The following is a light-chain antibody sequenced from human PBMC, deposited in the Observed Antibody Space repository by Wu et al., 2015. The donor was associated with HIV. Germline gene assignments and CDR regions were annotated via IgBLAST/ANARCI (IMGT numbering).Light chain of an antibody. CDR2: ATS. J-gene: IGKJ4*01. CDR1: RGISKS. V-gene: IGKV1-NL1*01. CDR3: QQYYSTPLT. Sequence: DIQMTQSPSSLSASVGDRVTITCRASRGISKSLAWYQQKPGKAPKLLLYATSRLESGVPSRFSGSGSVTDYTLTISSLQPEDFVTYYCQQYYSTPLTFGGGTKVEIK.